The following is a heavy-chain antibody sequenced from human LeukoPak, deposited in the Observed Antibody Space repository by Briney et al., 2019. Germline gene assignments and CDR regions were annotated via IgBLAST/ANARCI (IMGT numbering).Heavy chain of an antibody. J-gene: IGHJ4*02. CDR1: GGSFSGYY. D-gene: IGHD2-21*01. Sequence: SETLSLTCAVYGGSFSGYYWSWIRQPPGKGLEWIGEINHSGSTNYNPSLKSRVTMSVDTSKNQFSLRLSSVTAADTAVYYCARDSPDDCCQDWGQGTLVTVSS. CDR2: INHSGST. V-gene: IGHV4-34*01. CDR3: ARDSPDDCCQD.